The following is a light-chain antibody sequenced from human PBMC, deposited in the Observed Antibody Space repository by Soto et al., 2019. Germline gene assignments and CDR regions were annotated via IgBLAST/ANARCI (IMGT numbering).Light chain of an antibody. CDR3: SSYAITTTYV. V-gene: IGLV2-14*01. CDR1: ASDVGGYNY. J-gene: IGLJ1*01. CDR2: DVS. Sequence: QSVLTQPASVSGSPGQSITISCIGTASDVGGYNYVSWYQQDPGKAPKLMMYDVSNRPSGVSNRFSGSKSGNTASLTISGLQAEDEADYYCSSYAITTTYVFGTGTKLTVL.